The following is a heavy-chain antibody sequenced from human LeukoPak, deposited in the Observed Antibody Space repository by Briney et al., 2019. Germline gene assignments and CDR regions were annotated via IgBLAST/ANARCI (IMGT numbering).Heavy chain of an antibody. CDR1: GGSISSGGYY. J-gene: IGHJ4*02. CDR2: IYHSGST. D-gene: IGHD2-2*01. CDR3: ARVSTSPDYFDY. Sequence: SQTLSLTCTVSGGSISSGGYYWSWIRQPPGKGLEWIGYIYHSGSTYYNPSLKSRATISVDRSKNQFSLNLNSVTAADTATYYCARVSTSPDYFDYWGQGTLVTVSS. V-gene: IGHV4-30-2*01.